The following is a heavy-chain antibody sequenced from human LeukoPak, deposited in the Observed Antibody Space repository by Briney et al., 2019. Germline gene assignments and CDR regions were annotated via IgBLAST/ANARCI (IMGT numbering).Heavy chain of an antibody. CDR2: IHPGDSST. Sequence: GESLKISCMGFGYNFSNYWIGWVRQMPGKGLEWMGIIHPGDSSTRYTPSLQGQVTILSDKSINTAYLQWSSLKASDTAMYYCARRQCSGGSCYYFDSWGQGTLVTVSS. CDR1: GYNFSNYW. V-gene: IGHV5-51*01. CDR3: ARRQCSGGSCYYFDS. D-gene: IGHD2-15*01. J-gene: IGHJ4*02.